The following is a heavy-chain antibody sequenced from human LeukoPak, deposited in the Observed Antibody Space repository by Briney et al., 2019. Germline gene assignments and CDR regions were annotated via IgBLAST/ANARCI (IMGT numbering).Heavy chain of an antibody. J-gene: IGHJ3*02. CDR1: GLTFSSYS. V-gene: IGHV3-21*01. CDR3: ARVSTVSRGAFDI. D-gene: IGHD4-17*01. CDR2: ISSSSSYI. Sequence: GGSLRLSCAASGLTFSSYSMNWVRQAPGKGLEWVSSISSSSSYIYYADSVKGRFTISRDNAKNSLYLQMNSLRAEDTAVYYCARVSTVSRGAFDIWGQGTMVTVSS.